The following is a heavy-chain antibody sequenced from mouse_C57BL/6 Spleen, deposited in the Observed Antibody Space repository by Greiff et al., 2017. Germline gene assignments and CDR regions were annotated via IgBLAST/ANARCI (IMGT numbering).Heavy chain of an antibody. V-gene: IGHV5-4*01. CDR1: GFTFSSYA. D-gene: IGHD1-1*01. CDR3: AREYYYGSSYGFAY. Sequence: EVMLVESGGGLVKPGGSLKLSCAASGFTFSSYAMSWVRQTPEKRLEWVATISDGGSYTYYPDNVKGRFTISRDNAKNNLYLQMSHLKSEDTAMYYCAREYYYGSSYGFAYWGQGTLVTVSA. CDR2: ISDGGSYT. J-gene: IGHJ3*01.